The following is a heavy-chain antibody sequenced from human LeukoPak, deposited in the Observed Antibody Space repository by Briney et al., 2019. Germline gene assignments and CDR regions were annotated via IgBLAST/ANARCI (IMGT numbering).Heavy chain of an antibody. CDR1: GFTVSSNY. Sequence: GGSLRLSCAASGFTVSSNYMSWVRQAPGRGLEWVSGSYSGGSTYYADSVKGRFTISRDNSKNTLYLQMNSLRAEDTAVYYCARADDYGDSTSTMNAFDIWGQGTMVTVSS. D-gene: IGHD4-17*01. V-gene: IGHV3-66*01. J-gene: IGHJ3*02. CDR2: SYSGGST. CDR3: ARADDYGDSTSTMNAFDI.